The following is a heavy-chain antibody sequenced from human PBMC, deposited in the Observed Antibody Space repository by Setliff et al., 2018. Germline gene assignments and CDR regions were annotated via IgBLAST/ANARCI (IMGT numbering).Heavy chain of an antibody. V-gene: IGHV1-18*01. D-gene: IGHD3-22*01. CDR3: ARGRDPAYYYDSGGYYWDY. Sequence: KVSCKASGYIFNSYGIAWVRQAPGQGLEWMGWISPYNGKTNHAQNLQGRVAMTTDTSTSTAYMELGSLRSDDTAVYYCARGRDPAYYYDSGGYYWDYWGQGTLVTVSS. CDR2: ISPYNGKT. J-gene: IGHJ4*02. CDR1: GYIFNSYG.